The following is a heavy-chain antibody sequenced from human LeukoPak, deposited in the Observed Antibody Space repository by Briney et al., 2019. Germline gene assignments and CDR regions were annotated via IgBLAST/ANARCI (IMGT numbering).Heavy chain of an antibody. CDR3: ARGRLGWFDP. CDR2: IYHTGHT. CDR1: GGSVSGYY. V-gene: IGHV4-59*08. Sequence: SETLSLTCTVSGGSVSGYYWSWIRQPPGGGPEWIGYIYHTGHTHYNASLKGRVTMSMDTSQSQISLRMSSMTAADTAVYYCARGRLGWFDPWGQGTLVTVSS. J-gene: IGHJ5*02.